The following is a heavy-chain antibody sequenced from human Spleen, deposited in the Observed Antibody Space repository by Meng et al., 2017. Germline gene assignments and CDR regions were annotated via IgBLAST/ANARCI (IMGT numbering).Heavy chain of an antibody. CDR1: GYSFTSYW. CDR2: IYPGDSDT. Sequence: GESLKISCKGSGYSFTSYWIGWVRQMPGKGLEWMGIIYPGDSDTRYSPSFQGQVTISADKSITTAYLQWSTLKPSDTAIYYCARPSASSGYYYDLLYWGQGTLVTVSS. D-gene: IGHD3-22*01. J-gene: IGHJ4*02. V-gene: IGHV5-51*01. CDR3: ARPSASSGYYYDLLY.